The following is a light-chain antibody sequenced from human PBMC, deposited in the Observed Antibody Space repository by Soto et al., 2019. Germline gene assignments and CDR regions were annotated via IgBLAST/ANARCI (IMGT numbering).Light chain of an antibody. Sequence: EIVMTPSPATLSVSPGERASLSCRASQSVSNNLAWFRQKPGQAPWLLIYGASTRATGIPARFSGSGSGREFTLTINSLQSEDFAVYYCQQYDNWPLTCGQGTRLEI. V-gene: IGKV3-15*01. CDR2: GAS. CDR1: QSVSNN. CDR3: QQYDNWPLT. J-gene: IGKJ5*01.